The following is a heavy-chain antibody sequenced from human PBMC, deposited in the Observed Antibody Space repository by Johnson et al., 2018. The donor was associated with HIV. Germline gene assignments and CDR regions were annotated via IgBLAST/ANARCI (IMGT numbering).Heavy chain of an antibody. CDR1: GFSFSSFA. CDR3: AREPGLVAAFDI. J-gene: IGHJ3*02. Sequence: QVQLVESGGGVVQPGRSLRLSCVASGFSFSSFAMHWVRQAPGKGLEWVAVMWYDGSNKYYADSVKGRFTISRDNSKNTLYLQMNSLRAEDTAVYYCAREPGLVAAFDIWGQGTMVTVSS. D-gene: IGHD6-19*01. V-gene: IGHV3-30*04. CDR2: MWYDGSNK.